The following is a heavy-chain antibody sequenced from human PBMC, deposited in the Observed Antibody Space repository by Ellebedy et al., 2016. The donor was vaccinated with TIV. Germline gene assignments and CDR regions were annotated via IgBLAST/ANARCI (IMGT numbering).Heavy chain of an antibody. CDR3: ARLWFGELSNYFDF. D-gene: IGHD3-10*01. J-gene: IGHJ4*02. CDR2: IYHSGST. CDR1: GGSISSTNW. Sequence: MPSETLSLTCAVSGGSISSTNWWSWVRQPPGKGLEWIGEIYHSGSTNYNPSLKSRVTISVDTSKNQFSLKLSSVTAADTAVYYCARLWFGELSNYFDFWGQGTLVTVSS. V-gene: IGHV4-4*02.